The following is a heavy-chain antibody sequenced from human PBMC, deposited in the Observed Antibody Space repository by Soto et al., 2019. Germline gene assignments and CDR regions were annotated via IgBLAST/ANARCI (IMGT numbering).Heavy chain of an antibody. D-gene: IGHD3-3*01. CDR2: INPNSGGT. J-gene: IGHJ6*02. Sequence: ASVKVSCKASGHTFTGYYMHWVRQAPGQGLEWMGWINPNSGGTNYAQKFQGRVTMTRDTSISTAYMELSRLRSDDTAVYYCARARGYYDFWSGYHRHYYYYGMDVWGQGTTVTVSS. CDR3: ARARGYYDFWSGYHRHYYYYGMDV. V-gene: IGHV1-2*02. CDR1: GHTFTGYY.